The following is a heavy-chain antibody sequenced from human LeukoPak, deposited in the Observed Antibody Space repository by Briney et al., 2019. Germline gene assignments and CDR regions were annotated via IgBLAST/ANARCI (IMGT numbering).Heavy chain of an antibody. J-gene: IGHJ4*02. V-gene: IGHV3-23*01. CDR2: ISGSGGTT. CDR1: GFTFSSYA. CDR3: AKDRRKEGAAAKYDY. D-gene: IGHD6-13*01. Sequence: GGSLRLSCAASGFTFSSYAMSWVRQAPGKGLEWVSAISGSGGTTYYADSMKGRFTISRDNSKNTLYLQMNSLRAEDTAVYYCAKDRRKEGAAAKYDYWGQGTLVTVSS.